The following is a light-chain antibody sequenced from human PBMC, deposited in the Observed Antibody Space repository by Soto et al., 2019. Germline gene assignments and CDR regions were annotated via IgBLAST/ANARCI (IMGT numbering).Light chain of an antibody. CDR3: QQYTTYFPS. Sequence: DIQMTQSPSTLSASVGDRVTITCRASQTIMTTWVAWYQQKPGKAPKLLIYDASSLESGVPSRFSGGGSGTEFPLTISSLQPEDFATYFCQQYTTYFPSFGGGNRVEI. CDR2: DAS. V-gene: IGKV1-5*01. J-gene: IGKJ4*01. CDR1: QTIMTTW.